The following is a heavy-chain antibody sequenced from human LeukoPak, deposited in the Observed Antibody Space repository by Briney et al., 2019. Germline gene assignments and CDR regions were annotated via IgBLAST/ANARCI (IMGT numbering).Heavy chain of an antibody. CDR2: ISSSGSTI. J-gene: IGHJ4*02. CDR3: AREWGYSSSWGHFDY. CDR1: GFTLSSYE. D-gene: IGHD6-13*01. V-gene: IGHV3-48*03. Sequence: PGGSLRLSCAASGFTLSSYEMNWVRQAPGKGLEWVSYISSSGSTIYYADSVKGRFTISRDNAKNSLYLQMNSLRAEDTAVYYCAREWGYSSSWGHFDYWGQGTLVTVSS.